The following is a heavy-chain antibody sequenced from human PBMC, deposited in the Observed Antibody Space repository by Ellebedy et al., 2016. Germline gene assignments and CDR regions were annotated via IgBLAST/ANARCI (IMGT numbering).Heavy chain of an antibody. Sequence: ASVKVSXXTSGYTFTSYYLHWVRQAPGHGLEWMAWINPNSGDTVYGQKLQGRVTVTRDTSISTAYMELSRLRSDDTAVYYCARLYDFWAPGQDYWGQGTLVTVSS. CDR1: GYTFTSYY. CDR2: INPNSGDT. CDR3: ARLYDFWAPGQDY. D-gene: IGHD3-3*01. J-gene: IGHJ4*02. V-gene: IGHV1-2*02.